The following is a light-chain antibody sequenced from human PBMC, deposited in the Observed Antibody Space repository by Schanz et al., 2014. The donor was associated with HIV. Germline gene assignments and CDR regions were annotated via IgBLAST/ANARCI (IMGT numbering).Light chain of an antibody. Sequence: QSALTQPASVSGSPGQSITISCTGTSSDVGSYNLVSWYRQHPGKAPKLMIYEVNKRPSGVPDRFSGSKSGNTASLTVSGLQAEDEADYYCCSYAVGNTVIFGGGTQLTVL. J-gene: IGLJ2*01. CDR3: CSYAVGNTVI. CDR1: SSDVGSYNL. CDR2: EVN. V-gene: IGLV2-23*02.